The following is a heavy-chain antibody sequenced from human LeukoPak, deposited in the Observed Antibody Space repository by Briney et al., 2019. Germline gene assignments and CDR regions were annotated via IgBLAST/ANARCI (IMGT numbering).Heavy chain of an antibody. CDR2: ISAYSGNT. V-gene: IGHV1-18*01. D-gene: IGHD3-9*01. CDR1: GYTFTSYG. J-gene: IGHJ4*02. Sequence: ASVKVSCKASGYTFTSYGISWVRQAPGQGLEWMGWISAYSGNTNYAQKLQGRVTMTTDTSTSTAYMELRSLRSDDTAVYYCASDRPRGFYDILTGAYYFDYWGQGTLVTVSS. CDR3: ASDRPRGFYDILTGAYYFDY.